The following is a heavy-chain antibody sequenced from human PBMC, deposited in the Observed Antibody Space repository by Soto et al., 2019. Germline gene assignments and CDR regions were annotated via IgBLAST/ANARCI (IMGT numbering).Heavy chain of an antibody. CDR1: GFTFSNAW. J-gene: IGHJ6*03. V-gene: IGHV3-15*01. CDR2: IKSKTDGGTT. D-gene: IGHD6-13*01. Sequence: GGALRLSCAASGFTFSNAWMSWVRQAPGKGLEWVGRIKSKTDGGTTDYAAPVKGRFTISRDDSKNTLYLQMNSLKTEDTAVYYCTTDLRVAAAGNGSVFYYYYYMDVWGKGTTVTVSS. CDR3: TTDLRVAAAGNGSVFYYYYYMDV.